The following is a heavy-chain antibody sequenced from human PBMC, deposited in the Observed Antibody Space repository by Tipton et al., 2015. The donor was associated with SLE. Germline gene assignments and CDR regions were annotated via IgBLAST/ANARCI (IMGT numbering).Heavy chain of an antibody. CDR3: ARTAGRSVKLWYFDL. D-gene: IGHD5-18*01. V-gene: IGHV4-59*12. Sequence: TLSLTCTVSAGSIRSYYWTWIRQPPGKGLEWIGYIYCSGSTNYNPSLKSQVTMSVDTSKNQFSLKLSSVTDVDTAVYYCARTAGRSVKLWYFDLWGRGTLVTVSS. CDR2: IYCSGST. CDR1: AGSIRSYY. J-gene: IGHJ2*01.